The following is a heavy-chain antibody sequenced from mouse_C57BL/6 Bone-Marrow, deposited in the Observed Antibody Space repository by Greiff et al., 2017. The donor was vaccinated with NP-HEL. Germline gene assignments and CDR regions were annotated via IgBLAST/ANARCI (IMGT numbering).Heavy chain of an antibody. CDR3: ARSNYSNYVTQYYYAVDY. J-gene: IGHJ4*01. CDR2: IYPRSGNT. Sequence: QVQLKESGAELARPGASVKLSCKASGYTFTSYGISWVKQRTGQGLEWIGEIYPRSGNTYYNEKFKGKATLTADTSSSTAYMELLSLTSEDSAVYFCARSNYSNYVTQYYYAVDYWDQGTSVTVTS. D-gene: IGHD2-5*01. V-gene: IGHV1-81*01. CDR1: GYTFTSYG.